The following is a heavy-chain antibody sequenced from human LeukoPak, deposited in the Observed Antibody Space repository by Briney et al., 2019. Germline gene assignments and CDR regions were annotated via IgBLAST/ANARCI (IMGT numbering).Heavy chain of an antibody. D-gene: IGHD3-16*01. Sequence: SETLSLTCTVSGGSISDYFWSWIRQPAGKGLEWIGRIYTSGSTNYNPSLESRVTMSVDTSKNQFSLKLSSVTAADTAVYYCATWGRRSYYFDSWGQGTLVTVSS. CDR3: ATWGRRSYYFDS. J-gene: IGHJ4*02. CDR2: IYTSGST. CDR1: GGSISDYF. V-gene: IGHV4-4*07.